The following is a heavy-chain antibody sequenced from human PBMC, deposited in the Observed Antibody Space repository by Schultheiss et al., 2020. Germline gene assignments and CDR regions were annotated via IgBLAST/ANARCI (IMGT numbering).Heavy chain of an antibody. V-gene: IGHV3-21*04. CDR2: ISSSSSYI. D-gene: IGHD5-18*01. CDR1: GFTFSSYS. CDR3: ARDLEKRPTSIQPILDY. Sequence: GGSLRLSCAASGFTFSSYSMNWVRQAPGKGLEWVSSISSSSSYIYYADSVKGRFTISRDNAKNSLYLQMNSLRAEDTAVYYCARDLEKRPTSIQPILDYWGQGTLVT. J-gene: IGHJ4*02.